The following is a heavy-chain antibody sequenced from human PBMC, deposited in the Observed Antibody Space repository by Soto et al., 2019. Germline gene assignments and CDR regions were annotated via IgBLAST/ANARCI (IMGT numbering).Heavy chain of an antibody. CDR2: IYPGDSDT. V-gene: IGHV5-51*01. J-gene: IGHJ6*02. CDR1: GYSFTSYW. CDR3: ATMTTGTTDPHYYYLSYGMDV. D-gene: IGHD4-17*01. Sequence: GESLKISCKGSGYSFTSYWIGCVRQMPGKGLEWMGIIYPGDSDTRYSPSFQGQVTISAGKSISTAYLQWSSLQASDTAMYYCATMTTGTTDPHYYYLSYGMDVCGQGPKVTASS.